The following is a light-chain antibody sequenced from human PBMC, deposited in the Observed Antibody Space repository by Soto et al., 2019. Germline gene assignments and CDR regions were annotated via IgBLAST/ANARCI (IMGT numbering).Light chain of an antibody. CDR1: QSVSNNY. J-gene: IGKJ1*01. V-gene: IGKV3-20*01. CDR3: QQYGSSGT. CDR2: GAS. Sequence: EIVLTQSPGTLSLSPGEIATLSFSASQSVSNNYLAWYQQKPGQAPRLLMYGASSRATGIPDRFSGTGSGTDFTLTISRLEPEDFAVYYCQQYGSSGTFGQGTKVDIK.